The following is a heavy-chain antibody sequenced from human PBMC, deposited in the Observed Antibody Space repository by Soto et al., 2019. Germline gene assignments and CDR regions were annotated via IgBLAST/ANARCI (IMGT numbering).Heavy chain of an antibody. CDR2: ISAYNGNT. Sequence: GAPVELTCKASGYTFTSYGIRWVQQAHGQGLEWMGWISAYNGNTNYAQKLQGRVTMTTDTSTSTAYMELRSLRSDDTAVYYCARVGGIYCGGDCYSTYFPHWGQGTLVTVFS. CDR3: ARVGGIYCGGDCYSTYFPH. V-gene: IGHV1-18*01. J-gene: IGHJ1*01. CDR1: GYTFTSYG. D-gene: IGHD2-21*02.